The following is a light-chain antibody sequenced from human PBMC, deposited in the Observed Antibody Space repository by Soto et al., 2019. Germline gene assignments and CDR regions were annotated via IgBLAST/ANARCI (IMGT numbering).Light chain of an antibody. CDR3: QQYGSSEIT. Sequence: EVVMTQSPATLSVSPGERVTLSCRASQSLTRNLAWYQHKPGQSPRLLIYGGSARATGIPDRFSGSGSGTDFTLTISRLEPEDFAVYYCQQYGSSEITFGQGTRLEIK. CDR1: QSLTRN. V-gene: IGKV3-20*01. CDR2: GGS. J-gene: IGKJ5*01.